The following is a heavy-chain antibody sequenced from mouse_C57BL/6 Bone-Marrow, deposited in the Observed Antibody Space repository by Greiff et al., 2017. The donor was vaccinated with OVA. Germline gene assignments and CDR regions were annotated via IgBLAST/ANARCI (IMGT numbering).Heavy chain of an antibody. CDR3: AKKAIYYGNYDYYAMDY. J-gene: IGHJ4*01. CDR1: GFSLTSYG. D-gene: IGHD2-1*01. CDR2: IWSGGST. Sequence: QVQLKQSGPGLVQPSQSLSITCTVSGFSLTSYGVHWVRQPPGKGLEWLGVIWSGGSTDYNAAFISRLSISKDNSKSQVFFKMNSLQADDTAIYYCAKKAIYYGNYDYYAMDYWGQGTSVTVSS. V-gene: IGHV2-4*01.